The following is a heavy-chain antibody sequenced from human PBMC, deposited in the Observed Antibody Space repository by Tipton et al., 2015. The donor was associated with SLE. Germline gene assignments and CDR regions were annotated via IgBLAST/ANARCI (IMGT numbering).Heavy chain of an antibody. CDR2: LYYDGST. V-gene: IGHV4-59*01. J-gene: IGHJ3*02. CDR3: ARAQGEMDAFDI. D-gene: IGHD3-10*01. Sequence: LRLSCTVSGGSISSYYWSWLRQPPGKGLEWIASLYYDGSTNYNPSLKSRVTISVDTSKNQFSLKLSSVTAADTAVYYCARAQGEMDAFDIWGQGTMVTVSS. CDR1: GGSISSYY.